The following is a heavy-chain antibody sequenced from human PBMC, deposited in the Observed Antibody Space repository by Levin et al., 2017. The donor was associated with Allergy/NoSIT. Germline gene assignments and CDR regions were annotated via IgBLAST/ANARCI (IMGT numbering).Heavy chain of an antibody. D-gene: IGHD5-12*01. CDR3: ARGVPVATTSPDCFDI. V-gene: IGHV1-2*02. CDR1: GSTFTGYY. J-gene: IGHJ3*02. Sequence: GESLKISCKASGSTFTGYYTHWVRQAPGQGLEWMGWINPNSGGTYYVQKFQGRVTMTRDTSISTAYMELSRLRSDDTAVYYCARGVPVATTSPDCFDIWGQGTMVTVSS. CDR2: INPNSGGT.